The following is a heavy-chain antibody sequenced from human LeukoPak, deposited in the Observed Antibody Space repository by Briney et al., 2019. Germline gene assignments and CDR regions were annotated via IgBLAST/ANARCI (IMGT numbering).Heavy chain of an antibody. CDR2: IIPIFGTA. V-gene: IGHV1-69*13. D-gene: IGHD3-16*01. Sequence: VKVSCKASGGTFSSYAISWVRQAPGQGLEWMGGIIPIFGTANYAQKFQGRVTITADESTSTAYMELSSLRSEDTAVYYCARSMTTLGYSDYWGQGTLVTVSS. CDR3: ARSMTTLGYSDY. J-gene: IGHJ4*02. CDR1: GGTFSSYA.